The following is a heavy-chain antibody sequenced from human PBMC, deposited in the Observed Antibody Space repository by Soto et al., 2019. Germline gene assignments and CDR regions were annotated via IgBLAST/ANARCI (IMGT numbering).Heavy chain of an antibody. CDR1: GFTFSSYA. CDR2: ISYDGSNK. Sequence: QVQLVESGGGVVQPGRSLRLSCAASGFTFSSYAMHWVRQAPGKGLELVAVISYDGSNKYYADSVKGRFTISRDNSKNTLYLQMNSLRAEDTAVYYCARGRGYSSNLKSYYYYYGMDVWGQGTTVTVSS. J-gene: IGHJ6*02. CDR3: ARGRGYSSNLKSYYYYYGMDV. V-gene: IGHV3-30-3*01. D-gene: IGHD6-13*01.